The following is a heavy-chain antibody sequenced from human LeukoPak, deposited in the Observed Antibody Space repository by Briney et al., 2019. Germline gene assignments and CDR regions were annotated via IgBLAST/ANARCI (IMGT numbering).Heavy chain of an antibody. CDR1: GFTFSSYG. CDR2: IRYDGSNK. J-gene: IGHJ4*02. V-gene: IGHV3-30*02. D-gene: IGHD6-13*01. CDR3: AKDRGPIAAAGTDY. Sequence: GGSLRLSCAASGFTFSSYGMHWVRQAPGKGLEGVAFIRYDGSNKYYADSVKGRFTISRDNSKNTLYLQMNSLRAEDTAVYYCAKDRGPIAAAGTDYWGQGTLVTVSS.